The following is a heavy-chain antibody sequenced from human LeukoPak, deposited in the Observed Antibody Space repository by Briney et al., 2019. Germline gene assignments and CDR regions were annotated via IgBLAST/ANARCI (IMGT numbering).Heavy chain of an antibody. CDR2: IQFDGSNK. CDR1: GFSFSNYG. D-gene: IGHD3-3*01. CDR3: AKENDFWSGPEG. Sequence: PGKSLRLSCAASGFSFSNYGFHWVRQAPGKGLEWLTFIQFDGSNKLYADSVKGRFTVSRDTSKNTVYLQMTSLRVEDTAVYYCAKENDFWSGPEGWGQGPLVTVSS. J-gene: IGHJ4*02. V-gene: IGHV3-30*18.